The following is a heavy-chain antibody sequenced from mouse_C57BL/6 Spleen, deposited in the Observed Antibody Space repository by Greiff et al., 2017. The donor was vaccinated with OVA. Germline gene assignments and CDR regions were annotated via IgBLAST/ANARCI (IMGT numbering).Heavy chain of an antibody. V-gene: IGHV3-6*01. Sequence: DVKLQESGPGLVKPSQSLSLTCSVTGYSITSGYYWNWIRQFPGNKLEWMGYISYDGSNNYNPSLKNRISITRDTSKNQFFLKLNSVTTEDTATYYCARRRFYAMDYWGQGTSVTVSS. J-gene: IGHJ4*01. CDR2: ISYDGSN. CDR3: ARRRFYAMDY. CDR1: GYSITSGYY.